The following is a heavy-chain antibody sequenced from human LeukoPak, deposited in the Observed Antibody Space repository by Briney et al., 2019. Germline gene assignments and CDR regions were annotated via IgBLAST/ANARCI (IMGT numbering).Heavy chain of an antibody. CDR2: IDWDDDK. CDR3: ARTRFGDQGSRIDF. V-gene: IGHV2-70*17. CDR1: GFSLTTSRMC. D-gene: IGHD3-10*01. J-gene: IGHJ4*02. Sequence: SGPTLVNPTQTLTLTCTFSGFSLTTSRMCVSWIRQPPGKPLEWLARIDWDDDKFYNTSLKTRLTISKGTSKNQVVLTMTNMDPVDTATYYCARTRFGDQGSRIDFWGQGTLVTVSS.